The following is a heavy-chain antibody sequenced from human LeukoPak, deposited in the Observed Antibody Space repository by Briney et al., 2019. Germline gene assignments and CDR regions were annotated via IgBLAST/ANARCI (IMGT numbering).Heavy chain of an antibody. CDR1: GFTFSNAW. V-gene: IGHV3-15*01. Sequence: GGSLRLSCAASGFTFSNAWMSWVRQAPGKGLEWVGRIKSKTDGGTTDYAAPVKGRFTISRVDSKNTLYLQMNSLKTEDTAVYYCTTVSLRVAVAGEAFDIWGQGTMVTVSS. CDR2: IKSKTDGGTT. D-gene: IGHD6-19*01. J-gene: IGHJ3*02. CDR3: TTVSLRVAVAGEAFDI.